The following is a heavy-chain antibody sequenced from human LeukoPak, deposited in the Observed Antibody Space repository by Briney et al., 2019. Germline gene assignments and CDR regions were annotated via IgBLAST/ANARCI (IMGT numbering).Heavy chain of an antibody. V-gene: IGHV4-34*01. Sequence: KPAETLSLTCAVYGGSFSGYYWSWIRQPPGEGLEWIGEINHSGSTNYNPSLKSRVTISVDTSKNQFSLKLSSVTAADTAVYYCARGDDSSGYSTFDIWGQGTMVTVSS. J-gene: IGHJ3*02. CDR3: ARGDDSSGYSTFDI. D-gene: IGHD3-22*01. CDR1: GGSFSGYY. CDR2: INHSGST.